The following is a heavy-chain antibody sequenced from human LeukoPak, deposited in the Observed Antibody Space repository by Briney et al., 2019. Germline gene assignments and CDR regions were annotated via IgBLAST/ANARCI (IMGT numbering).Heavy chain of an antibody. CDR3: ARSSIAAAGPFDY. J-gene: IGHJ4*02. Sequence: PGESLKISCKGSGYSFTSYWIGWVRPMPGKGLEWMGIIYPGDSDTRYSPSFQGQVTISADKSISTAYLQWSSLKASDTAMYYCARSSIAAAGPFDYWGQGTLVTVSS. D-gene: IGHD6-13*01. CDR1: GYSFTSYW. V-gene: IGHV5-51*01. CDR2: IYPGDSDT.